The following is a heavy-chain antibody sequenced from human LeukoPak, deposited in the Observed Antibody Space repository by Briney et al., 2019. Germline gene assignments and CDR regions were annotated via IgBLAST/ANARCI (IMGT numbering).Heavy chain of an antibody. CDR3: AKDTAYAYYYDSSGYYLPGY. D-gene: IGHD3-22*01. V-gene: IGHV3-30*18. J-gene: IGHJ4*02. CDR1: GFTFSWFG. CDR2: ISFGWSNK. Sequence: GALELSWGGSGFTFSWFGLAWVRQGSGKGVGGVGGISFGWSNKYYADSVKGRFTISRDNSKNTLYLQMNSLRAEDTAVYYCAKDTAYAYYYDSSGYYLPGYWGQGTLVTVSS.